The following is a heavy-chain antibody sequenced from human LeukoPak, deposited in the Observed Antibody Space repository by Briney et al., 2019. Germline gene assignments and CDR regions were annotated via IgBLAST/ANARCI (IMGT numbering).Heavy chain of an antibody. CDR3: ARRPERDAPATARRGAFDY. Sequence: GGSLRLSCAASGFTFSSYGMHWVRQAPGKGLEWVAVIWYDGSNKYYADSVKGRFTISRDNSKNTLYLQMNSLRAEDTAVYYCARRPERDAPATARRGAFDYWGQGTLVTVSS. J-gene: IGHJ4*02. D-gene: IGHD6-25*01. CDR2: IWYDGSNK. CDR1: GFTFSSYG. V-gene: IGHV3-33*01.